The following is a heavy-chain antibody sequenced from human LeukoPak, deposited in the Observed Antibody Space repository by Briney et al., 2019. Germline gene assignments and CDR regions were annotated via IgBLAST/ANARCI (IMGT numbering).Heavy chain of an antibody. V-gene: IGHV4-59*01. D-gene: IGHD3-10*01. J-gene: IGHJ6*02. Sequence: PSETLSLTCTVSGGSISSYYWSWIRQPPGKGLERIGYLYYSGSTNYNPSLKSRVTISVDTSKDQFSLKLSSVTAADTAVYYYARAGYYGSGSYPYYYYGMDVWGQGTTVTVSS. CDR3: ARAGYYGSGSYPYYYYGMDV. CDR1: GGSISSYY. CDR2: LYYSGST.